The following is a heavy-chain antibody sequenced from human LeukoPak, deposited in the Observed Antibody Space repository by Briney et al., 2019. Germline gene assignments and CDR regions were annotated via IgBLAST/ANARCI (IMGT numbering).Heavy chain of an antibody. D-gene: IGHD3-10*01. V-gene: IGHV3-21*01. CDR2: ISSSSSYI. CDR1: GFTFSGYW. Sequence: GGSLRLSCAASGFTFSGYWMTWVRQAPGKGLEWVSSISSSSSYIYYADSVKGRFTISRDNAKNSLYLQMNSLRAEDTAVYYCARDDELWFGESNYFDYWGQGTLVTVSS. J-gene: IGHJ4*02. CDR3: ARDDELWFGESNYFDY.